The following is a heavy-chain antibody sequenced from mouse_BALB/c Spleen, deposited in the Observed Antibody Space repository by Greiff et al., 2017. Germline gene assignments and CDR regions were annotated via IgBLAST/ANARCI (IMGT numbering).Heavy chain of an antibody. V-gene: IGHV1-14*01. J-gene: IGHJ4*01. CDR1: GYTFTSYV. CDR3: ARDTTVKDYAMDY. Sequence: VQLKESGPELVKPGASVKMSCKASGYTFTSYVMHWVKQKPGQGLEWIGYINPYNDGTKYNEKFKGKATLTSDKSSSTAYMELSSLTSEDSAVYYCARDTTVKDYAMDYWGQGTSVTVSS. CDR2: INPYNDGT. D-gene: IGHD1-1*01.